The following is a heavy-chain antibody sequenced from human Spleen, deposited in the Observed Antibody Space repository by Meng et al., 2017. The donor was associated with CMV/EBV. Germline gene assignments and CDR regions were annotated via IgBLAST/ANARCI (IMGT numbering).Heavy chain of an antibody. CDR1: GYTLTSYD. CDR2: MNPNSGNT. CDR3: ARGLFPLRGYYND. D-gene: IGHD3-10*01. V-gene: IGHV1-8*03. J-gene: IGHJ4*02. Sequence: KTSGYTLTSYDINWVRQATGQGLEWMGWMNPNSGNTGYAQKFQGRVTITRNTSISTAYMELSSLRSEDTAVYYCARGLFPLRGYYNDWGQGTLVTVSS.